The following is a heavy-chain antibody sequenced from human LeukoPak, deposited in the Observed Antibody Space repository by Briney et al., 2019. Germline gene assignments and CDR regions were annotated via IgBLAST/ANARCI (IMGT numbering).Heavy chain of an antibody. CDR2: INHNGNVN. J-gene: IGHJ5*02. CDR3: ARGETGTCLGH. CDR1: GFTFSSYW. D-gene: IGHD1-1*01. Sequence: GGSLRLSCAASGFTFSSYWMNWARQAPGKGLEWVASINHNGNVNYYVDSVKGRFAISRDNSKNTLQLQMNSLRLEDTAIYYCARGETGTCLGHWGQGILVTVSS. V-gene: IGHV3-7*04.